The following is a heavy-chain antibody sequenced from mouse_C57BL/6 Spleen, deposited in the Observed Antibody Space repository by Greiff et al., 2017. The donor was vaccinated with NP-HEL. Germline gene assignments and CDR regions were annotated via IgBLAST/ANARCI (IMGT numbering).Heavy chain of an antibody. CDR1: GYTFTSYT. CDR2: INPSSGYT. Sequence: LVESGAELARPGASVKMSCKASGYTFTSYTMHWVKQRPGQGLEWIGYINPSSGYTKYNQKFKDKATLTADKSSSTAYMQLSSLTSEDSAVYYCARDMVTTRAMDYWGQGTSVTVSS. J-gene: IGHJ4*01. CDR3: ARDMVTTRAMDY. V-gene: IGHV1-4*01. D-gene: IGHD2-1*01.